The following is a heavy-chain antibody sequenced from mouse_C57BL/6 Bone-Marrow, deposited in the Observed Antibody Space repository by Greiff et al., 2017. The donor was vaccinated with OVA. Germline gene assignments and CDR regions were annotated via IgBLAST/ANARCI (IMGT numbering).Heavy chain of an antibody. V-gene: IGHV1-63*01. CDR3: ARLGRKYFDV. D-gene: IGHD4-1*01. CDR2: IYPGGGYT. CDR1: GYTFTNYW. J-gene: IGHJ1*03. Sequence: QVQLQQSGAELVRPGTSVKMSCKASGYTFTNYWIGWAKQRPGHGLEWIGDIYPGGGYTNYNEKFKGKATLTADKSSSTAYMQFSSLTSEDSAIYYCARLGRKYFDVWGTGTTVTVSS.